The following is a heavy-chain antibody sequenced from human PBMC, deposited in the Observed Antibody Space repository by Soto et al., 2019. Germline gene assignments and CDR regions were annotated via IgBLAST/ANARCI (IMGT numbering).Heavy chain of an antibody. CDR2: ISASGGGA. CDR1: GFSFTTYA. Sequence: GGSLRLSCVGSGFSFTTYAMSWVRQAPGKGLEWLSGISASGGGAPYADSVKGRFTVSRDTSRNTLYLQMNSLRAEDTAVYFCAKDSGSGLVCSSWGSFDHWGQGTLVIVSS. V-gene: IGHV3-23*01. D-gene: IGHD5-12*01. CDR3: AKDSGSGLVCSSWGSFDH. J-gene: IGHJ4*02.